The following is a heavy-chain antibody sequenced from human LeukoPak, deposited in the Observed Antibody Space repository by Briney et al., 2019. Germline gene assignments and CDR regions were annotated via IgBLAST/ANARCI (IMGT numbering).Heavy chain of an antibody. V-gene: IGHV3-53*01. J-gene: IGHJ4*02. D-gene: IGHD1-20*01. CDR2: IYSGGST. CDR3: ARVPRPRVYNWNDAGTYYFDS. CDR1: GFTVSSNY. Sequence: AGGSLRLSCAASGFTVSSNYMSWVRQAPGKGLEWVSVIYSGGSTYYADSVKGRFTISRDNSKNTLYLQMNSLRAEDTAVYYCARVPRPRVYNWNDAGTYYFDSWGQGTLVTVSS.